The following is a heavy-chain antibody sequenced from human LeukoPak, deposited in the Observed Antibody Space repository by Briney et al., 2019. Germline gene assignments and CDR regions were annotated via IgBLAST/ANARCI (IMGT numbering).Heavy chain of an antibody. CDR2: ISGSGGST. J-gene: IGHJ3*02. CDR3: AKVVRTMIVIDAFDI. D-gene: IGHD3-22*01. Sequence: SGGSLRLSCAASGFTFSTYAVNWVRQAPGKGLEWVSAISGSGGSTYYADSVKGRFTISRDNSKNTLYLQMNSLRAEDTAVYYCAKVVRTMIVIDAFDIWGQGTMVTVSS. V-gene: IGHV3-23*01. CDR1: GFTFSTYA.